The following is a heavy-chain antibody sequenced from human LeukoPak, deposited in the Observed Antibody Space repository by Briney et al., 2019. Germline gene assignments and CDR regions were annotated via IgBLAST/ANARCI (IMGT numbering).Heavy chain of an antibody. CDR2: INTNGANT. D-gene: IGHD6-19*01. CDR1: GFTFKSYA. V-gene: IGHV3-64*04. Sequence: HPGGSLRLSCSASGFTFKSYAMHWVRQAPGKGLEYVSSINTNGANTYYADSVKGRFTISRDNSKNTLHLQMNSLRAEDTAVYYCAREGYSSGWLYYFDYWGQGTLVTVSS. CDR3: AREGYSSGWLYYFDY. J-gene: IGHJ4*02.